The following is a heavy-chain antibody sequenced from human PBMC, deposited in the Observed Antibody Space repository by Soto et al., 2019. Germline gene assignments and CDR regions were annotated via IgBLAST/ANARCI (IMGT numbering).Heavy chain of an antibody. CDR3: ARGGIAAAAPPDY. J-gene: IGHJ4*02. V-gene: IGHV4-31*03. CDR1: GGSISSGGYY. Sequence: QVQLQESGPGLVKPSQTLSLTCTVSGGSISSGGYYWSWIRQHPGKGLEWIGYIYYSGSTYYNPSLKSRVTISVDTSKNQFSLKLSAVTAADTAVYYCARGGIAAAAPPDYWGQGTLVTASS. D-gene: IGHD6-13*01. CDR2: IYYSGST.